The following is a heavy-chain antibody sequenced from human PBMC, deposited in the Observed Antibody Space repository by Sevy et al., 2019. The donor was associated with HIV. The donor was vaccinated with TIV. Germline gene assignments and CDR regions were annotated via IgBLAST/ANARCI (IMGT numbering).Heavy chain of an antibody. Sequence: ASVKVSCKASGGTFRSYGISWVRQAPGQGLEWMGIFIPISGTTNYAQRFQGRVTFTADESTSTAFMELSSLRSEDTAVYYCARLHHDGSAGQAFDIWGQGTMVPVSS. CDR3: ARLHHDGSAGQAFDI. V-gene: IGHV1-69*13. CDR2: FIPISGTT. CDR1: GGTFRSYG. D-gene: IGHD3-22*01. J-gene: IGHJ3*02.